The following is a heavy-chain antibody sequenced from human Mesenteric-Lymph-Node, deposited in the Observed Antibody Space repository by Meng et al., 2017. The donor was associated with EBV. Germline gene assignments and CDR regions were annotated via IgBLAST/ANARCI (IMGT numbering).Heavy chain of an antibody. CDR1: GGSIGSGSYY. CDR3: ARGWTLTYCGA. D-gene: IGHD2-21*01. V-gene: IGHV4-39*07. J-gene: IGHJ4*02. CDR2: IYYSGSA. Sequence: GPELVKLSDPLSLTCTVSGGSIGSGSYYWVWIRQPPGKGLEWIGSIYYSGSAHHNPSLKSRVTISVDTSKNQFSLKLSSVTAADTAVYYCARGWTLTYCGAWGQGTLVTVSS.